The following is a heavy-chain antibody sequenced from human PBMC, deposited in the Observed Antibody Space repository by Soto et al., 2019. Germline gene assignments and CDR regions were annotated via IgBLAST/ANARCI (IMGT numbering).Heavy chain of an antibody. V-gene: IGHV3-66*01. D-gene: IGHD2-15*01. CDR2: IQSGGPT. Sequence: EVHLVESGGGLVQPGGSLRLSCAASGFTVSSKYMSWVRQAPGKGLEWVSLIQSGGPTYYADSVKGRFTISRDTSENTLHIQMDSLRAEDTAVYYCARDDVLCDGGRCYGVPLDGWGKGTTVTVSS. CDR1: GFTVSSKY. J-gene: IGHJ6*04. CDR3: ARDDVLCDGGRCYGVPLDG.